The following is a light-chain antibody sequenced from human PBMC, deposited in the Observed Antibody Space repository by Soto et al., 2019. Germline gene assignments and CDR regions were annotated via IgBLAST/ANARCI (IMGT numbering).Light chain of an antibody. CDR1: EGISSY. V-gene: IGKV1-9*01. J-gene: IGKJ4*01. CDR2: LAA. CDR3: QQLNSYPLT. Sequence: TQLTQSPSFLSASVGDRVTITCRASEGISSYLAWYQQKPGKDPKLLVYLAATLQSGVPSRFSGSGSGKEFTLTISSLQPEDFATYYCQQLNSYPLTFGGGTKVEIK.